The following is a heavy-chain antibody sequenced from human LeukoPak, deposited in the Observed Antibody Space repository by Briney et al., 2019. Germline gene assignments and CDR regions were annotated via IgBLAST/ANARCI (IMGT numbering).Heavy chain of an antibody. V-gene: IGHV3-43*02. CDR3: AALEYGDPKWFDP. Sequence: GGSLRLSCAIAGFSLDDYPLHWVRQVPGKGLEWVSLISANGLTTYYADSVKGRFTISRDNGNSSLYLQMNSLRTDDTGFYYCAALEYGDPKWFDPWGQGTLVTVSS. J-gene: IGHJ5*02. CDR2: ISANGLTT. CDR1: GFSLDDYP. D-gene: IGHD4-17*01.